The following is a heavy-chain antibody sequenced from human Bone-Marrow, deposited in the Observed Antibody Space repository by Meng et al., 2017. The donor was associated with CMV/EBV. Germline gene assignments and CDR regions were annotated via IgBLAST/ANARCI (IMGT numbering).Heavy chain of an antibody. CDR2: INPNSGGT. V-gene: IGHV1-2*02. D-gene: IGHD3-22*01. J-gene: IGHJ4*02. CDR3: ARDRRLRIGGYDSSGYYSGFFDY. CDR1: GYTFTGYY. Sequence: ASVKVSCKASGYTFTGYYMHWVRQAPGQGLEWMGWINPNSGGTNYAQKCQGRVTMTRDTSISTAYMELSRLRSDDTAVYYCARDRRLRIGGYDSSGYYSGFFDYWGQGTLVTVSS.